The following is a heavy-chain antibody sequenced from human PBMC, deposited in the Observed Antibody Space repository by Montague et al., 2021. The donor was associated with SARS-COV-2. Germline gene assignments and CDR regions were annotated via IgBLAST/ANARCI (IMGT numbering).Heavy chain of an antibody. CDR2: IFYTGST. Sequence: SETLSLTCEVSGGSTSNYYWTWIRQSPGKGLQWIGYIFYTGSTKFNPSLKSRVSMSLDTSKNHFSLRLSAVTAADTARYYCARAQNICFIANCVNYFDLWGLGVLVTVSS. D-gene: IGHD2-15*01. CDR3: ARAQNICFIANCVNYFDL. V-gene: IGHV4-59*01. J-gene: IGHJ4*02. CDR1: GGSTSNYY.